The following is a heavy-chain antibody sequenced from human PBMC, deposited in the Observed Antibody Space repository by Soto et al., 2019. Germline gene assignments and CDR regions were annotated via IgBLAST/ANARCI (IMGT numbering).Heavy chain of an antibody. CDR2: IYSGGST. V-gene: IGHV3-66*01. CDR1: GFTVSSNY. CDR3: AREGIRSPLYY. J-gene: IGHJ4*02. D-gene: IGHD4-17*01. Sequence: GGSLRLSCAVSGFTVSSNYMSWVRQAPGKGLEWVSLIYSGGSTYYADSVKGRFTISRDNSKNTLYLQMNSLRPEDTAVYYCAREGIRSPLYYWGQGTLVTVS.